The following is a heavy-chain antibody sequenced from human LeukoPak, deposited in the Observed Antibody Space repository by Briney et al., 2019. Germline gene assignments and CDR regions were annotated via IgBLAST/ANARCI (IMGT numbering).Heavy chain of an antibody. CDR1: GFTFSNYG. D-gene: IGHD2-15*01. V-gene: IGHV3-30*18. CDR3: AKENAVVVAATSDY. CDR2: ISYDGNDE. J-gene: IGHJ4*02. Sequence: GGSLRLSCVASGFTFSNYGMHWVRQAPGKGLEWVTTISYDGNDEYYADSVKGRFTISRDNSKNTLYLQMNSLRAEDTAVYYCAKENAVVVAATSDYWGQGTLVTVSS.